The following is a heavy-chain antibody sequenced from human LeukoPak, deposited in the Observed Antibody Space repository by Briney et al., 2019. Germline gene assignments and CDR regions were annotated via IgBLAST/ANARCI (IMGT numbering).Heavy chain of an antibody. V-gene: IGHV4-39*07. CDR2: IYYSGST. D-gene: IGHD6-19*01. Sequence: PSETLSLTCTVSGGSISSSSYYWGWIRQPPGKGLEWIGSIYYSGSTYYNPSLKSRVTISVDTSKNQFSLKLSSVTAADTAVYYCARAGGWYLDAFDIWGQGTMVTVSS. CDR1: GGSISSSSYY. CDR3: ARAGGWYLDAFDI. J-gene: IGHJ3*02.